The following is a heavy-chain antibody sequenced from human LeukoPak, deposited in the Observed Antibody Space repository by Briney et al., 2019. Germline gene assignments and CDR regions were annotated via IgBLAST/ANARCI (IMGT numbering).Heavy chain of an antibody. V-gene: IGHV4-4*07. Sequence: SETLSLTCTVSGGSISSYYWSWIRQPAWKGLEWIGRIYTSGSTNYNPSLKSRVTMSVDTSKNQFSLKLSSVTAADTAVYYCAKSGSYYGSTSGWGQGTLVTVSP. D-gene: IGHD3-10*01. J-gene: IGHJ4*02. CDR1: GGSISSYY. CDR3: AKSGSYYGSTSG. CDR2: IYTSGST.